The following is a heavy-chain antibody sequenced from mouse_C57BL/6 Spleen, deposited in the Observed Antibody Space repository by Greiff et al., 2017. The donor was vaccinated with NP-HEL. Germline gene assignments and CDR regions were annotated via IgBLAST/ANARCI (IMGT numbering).Heavy chain of an antibody. Sequence: EVQLQQSGPELVKPGASVKISCKASGYTFTDYYMNWVKQSHGKSLEWIGDINPNNGGTSYNQKFKGKATLTVDKSSSTAYMELRSLTSEDSAVYYCAREGYDYDGPFAYWGQGTLVTVSA. D-gene: IGHD2-4*01. CDR2: INPNNGGT. CDR3: AREGYDYDGPFAY. CDR1: GYTFTDYY. J-gene: IGHJ3*01. V-gene: IGHV1-26*01.